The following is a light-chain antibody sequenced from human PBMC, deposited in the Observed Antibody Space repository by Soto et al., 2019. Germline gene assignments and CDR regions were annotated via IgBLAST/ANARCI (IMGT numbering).Light chain of an antibody. V-gene: IGKV1-8*01. Sequence: AIHMTQSPSSLSASTGDKITITCRASQSISTNLAWYQQKPGKAPKVLIFAASTLQSGVPSRFSGSGSGTDFTLTISCLQSEDFASYYCQQYYSYPLTFGGGTNVEIK. CDR2: AAS. J-gene: IGKJ4*01. CDR3: QQYYSYPLT. CDR1: QSISTN.